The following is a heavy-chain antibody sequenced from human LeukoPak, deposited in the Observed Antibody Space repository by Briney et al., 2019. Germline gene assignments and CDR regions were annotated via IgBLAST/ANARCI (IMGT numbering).Heavy chain of an antibody. CDR3: ARAQWLHYFDY. J-gene: IGHJ4*02. CDR2: INHSGST. Sequence: SETLSLTCAVYDGSFSGYYWSWIRQPPGKGLEWIGEINHSGSTNYNPSLKSRVTISVDTSKNQFSLKLSSVTAADTAVYYCARAQWLHYFDYWGQGTLSPSPQ. CDR1: DGSFSGYY. V-gene: IGHV4-34*01. D-gene: IGHD6-19*01.